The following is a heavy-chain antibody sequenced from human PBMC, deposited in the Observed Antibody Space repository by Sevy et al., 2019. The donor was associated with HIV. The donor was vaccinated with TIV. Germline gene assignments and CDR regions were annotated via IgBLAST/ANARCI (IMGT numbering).Heavy chain of an antibody. J-gene: IGHJ4*02. V-gene: IGHV3-23*01. CDR2: LSGSGGST. Sequence: GGSLRLSCAASGFTFSSYAMSWVRRAPAKGLEWVSGLSGSGGSTYYADSVKGRFTISRDNSKNTLYLQMNSLRAEDTAVYYCAKALSGSGSYWVFDYWGQGTLVTVSS. D-gene: IGHD3-10*01. CDR3: AKALSGSGSYWVFDY. CDR1: GFTFSSYA.